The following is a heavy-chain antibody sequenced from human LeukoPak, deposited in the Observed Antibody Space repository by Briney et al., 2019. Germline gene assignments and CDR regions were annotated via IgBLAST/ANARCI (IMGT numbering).Heavy chain of an antibody. D-gene: IGHD3-16*01. V-gene: IGHV3-30-3*01. J-gene: IGHJ4*02. CDR1: GFTFNNYP. CDR3: ARGGGNCLDY. CDR2: ISYDGSNK. Sequence: GGSLRLSCAASGFTFNNYPMHWVRQAPGKGLEWVAVISYDGSNKYYADSVKGRFTISRNNSKNTLYLQMNSLRAEDTAVYYCARGGGNCLDYWGQGTLVAVSS.